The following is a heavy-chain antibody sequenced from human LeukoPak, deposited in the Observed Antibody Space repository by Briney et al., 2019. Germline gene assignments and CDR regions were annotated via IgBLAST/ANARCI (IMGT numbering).Heavy chain of an antibody. CDR2: IIPIFGTA. Sequence: SVKVSCKASGGTFSSYAISWVRQAPGQGLEWMGRIIPIFGTASYAQKFQGRVTITTDESTSTAYMELSSLRSEDTAVYYCARDRYYYGSGIGYYMDVWGKGTTVTVSS. CDR3: ARDRYYYGSGIGYYMDV. V-gene: IGHV1-69*05. D-gene: IGHD3-10*01. CDR1: GGTFSSYA. J-gene: IGHJ6*03.